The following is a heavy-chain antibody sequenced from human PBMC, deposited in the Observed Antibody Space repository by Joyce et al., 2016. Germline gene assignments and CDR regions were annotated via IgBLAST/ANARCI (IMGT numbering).Heavy chain of an antibody. CDR1: GGSISSAHW. CDR2: IYLGGST. Sequence: QVQLQESGPGLVKPSGTLSLTCAVSGGSISSAHWWSWGRQPPGKGLEWIGEIYLGGSTTYTPSLKSRVTISVDKSKNQLSLKMNSVAAADTAVYYCARNGAYSQDSWGQGTLVTVSS. V-gene: IGHV4-4*02. D-gene: IGHD5-12*01. CDR3: ARNGAYSQDS. J-gene: IGHJ5*01.